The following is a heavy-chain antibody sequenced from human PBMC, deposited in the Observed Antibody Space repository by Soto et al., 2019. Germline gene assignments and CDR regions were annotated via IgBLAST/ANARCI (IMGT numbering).Heavy chain of an antibody. V-gene: IGHV4-34*01. CDR3: ATNGGGSCSYCPDY. CDR2: INHSGST. D-gene: IGHD2-15*01. CDR1: GGSFSGYY. J-gene: IGHJ4*02. Sequence: PSETLSLTCAVYGGSFSGYYWSWIRQPPGKGLEWIGEINHSGSTNYNPSLKSRVTISVDTSKNQFSLKLSSVTAADTAVYYCATNGGGSCSYCPDYWGQGTPVTVSS.